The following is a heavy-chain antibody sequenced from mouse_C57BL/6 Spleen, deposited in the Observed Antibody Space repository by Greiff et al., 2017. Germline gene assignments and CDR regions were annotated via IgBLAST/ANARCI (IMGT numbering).Heavy chain of an antibody. CDR2: IDPSDSET. CDR3: ARGDGAMDY. Sequence: QVHVKQPGAELVRPGSSVKLSCKASGYTFTSYWMHWVKQRPIQGLEWIGNIDPSDSETHYNQKFKDKATLTVDKSSSTAYMQLSSLTSEDSAVYYCARGDGAMDYWGQGTSVTVSS. CDR1: GYTFTSYW. V-gene: IGHV1-52*01. J-gene: IGHJ4*01. D-gene: IGHD2-3*01.